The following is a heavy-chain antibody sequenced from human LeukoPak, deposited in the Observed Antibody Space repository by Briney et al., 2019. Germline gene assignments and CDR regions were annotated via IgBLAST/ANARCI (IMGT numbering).Heavy chain of an antibody. CDR1: GFTFDDYA. Sequence: GRSLRLSCAASGFTFDDYAMHWVRQAPGKGLEWVSGISWNSGSIGYADSVKGRFTISRDNAKNSLYLQMNSLRAEDTALYYCAKDMTRGYSGHHELHFTPSDDPEGYDYYGMDVWGQGTTVTVS. CDR3: AKDMTRGYSGHHELHFTPSDDPEGYDYYGMDV. D-gene: IGHD5-12*01. V-gene: IGHV3-9*01. J-gene: IGHJ6*02. CDR2: ISWNSGSI.